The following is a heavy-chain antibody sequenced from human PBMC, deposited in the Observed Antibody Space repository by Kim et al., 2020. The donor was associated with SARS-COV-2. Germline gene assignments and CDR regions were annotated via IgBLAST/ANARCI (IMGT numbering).Heavy chain of an antibody. D-gene: IGHD2-2*01. CDR1: GGSFSGYY. CDR3: AREVGIVVVPPYFDY. CDR2: INHSGST. Sequence: SETLSLTCAVYGGSFSGYYWSWIRQPPGKGLEWIGEINHSGSTNYNPSLKSRVTISVDTSKNQFSLKLSSVTAADTAVYYCAREVGIVVVPPYFDYWGQGTLVTVSS. J-gene: IGHJ4*02. V-gene: IGHV4-34*01.